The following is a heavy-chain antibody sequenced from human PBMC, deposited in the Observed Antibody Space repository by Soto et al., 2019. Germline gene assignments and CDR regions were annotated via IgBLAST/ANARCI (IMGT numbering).Heavy chain of an antibody. CDR1: GGSFSGYY. Sequence: PSETLSLTCAVYGGSFSGYYWSWIRQPPGKGLEWIGEINHSGNTNYNPSLKSRVTISVDTSKNQFSLKLSSVTAADTAVYYCAGLNSGYDFYYYYGMDVWGQGTTVTVSS. V-gene: IGHV4-34*01. CDR3: AGLNSGYDFYYYYGMDV. CDR2: INHSGNT. D-gene: IGHD5-12*01. J-gene: IGHJ6*02.